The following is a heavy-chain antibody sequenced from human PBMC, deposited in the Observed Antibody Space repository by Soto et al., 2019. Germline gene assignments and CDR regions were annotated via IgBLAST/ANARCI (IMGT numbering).Heavy chain of an antibody. CDR1: GFTFSRHT. V-gene: IGHV3-30-3*01. Sequence: QVQLVESGGGVVQPGRSLRLSCAASGFTFSRHTMHWVRQAPGKGLEWVAAISDDGSKTYYADSVKGRFTISRDNSKNTLYMQMKSLSSEDTAVHHCAREVYYDFWSGFNTRRYYFDDWGQGTLVTVSS. CDR2: ISDDGSKT. D-gene: IGHD3-3*01. CDR3: AREVYYDFWSGFNTRRYYFDD. J-gene: IGHJ4*02.